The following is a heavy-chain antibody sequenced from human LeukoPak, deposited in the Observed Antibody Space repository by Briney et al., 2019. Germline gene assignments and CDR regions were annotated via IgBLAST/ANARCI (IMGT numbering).Heavy chain of an antibody. J-gene: IGHJ3*02. CDR3: ARGPYCSSTSCYVHGAFDI. D-gene: IGHD2-2*01. V-gene: IGHV1-46*01. CDR2: INPSGGST. CDR1: GYTFTSYY. Sequence: ASVKVSCTASGYTFTSYYMHWVRQAPGQGLEWMGIINPSGGSTSYAQKFQGRVTMTRDMSTSTVYMELSSLRSDDTAVYYCARGPYCSSTSCYVHGAFDIWGQGTMVTVSS.